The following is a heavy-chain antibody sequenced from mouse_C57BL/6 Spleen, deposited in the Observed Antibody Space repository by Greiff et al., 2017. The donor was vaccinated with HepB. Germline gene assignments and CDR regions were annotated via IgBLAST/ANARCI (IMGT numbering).Heavy chain of an antibody. Sequence: QVHVKQPGAELVKPGASVKLSCKASGYTFTSYWMHWVKQRPGQGLEWIGMIHPNSGSTNYNEKFKSKATLTVDKSSSTAYMQLSSLTSEDSAVYYCARWAVVATDYFDYWGQGTTLTVSS. CDR3: ARWAVVATDYFDY. CDR1: GYTFTSYW. CDR2: IHPNSGST. J-gene: IGHJ2*01. D-gene: IGHD1-1*01. V-gene: IGHV1-64*01.